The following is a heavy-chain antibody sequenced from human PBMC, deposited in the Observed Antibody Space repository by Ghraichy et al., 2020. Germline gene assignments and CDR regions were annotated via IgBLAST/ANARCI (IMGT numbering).Heavy chain of an antibody. CDR2: MNPNSGNT. CDR3: ARAPLPYYYDSSGSTRNYYGMDV. J-gene: IGHJ6*04. D-gene: IGHD3-22*01. V-gene: IGHV1-8*01. Sequence: ASVKVSCKASGYTFTSYDINWVRQATGQGLEWMGWMNPNSGNTGYAQKFQGRVTMTRNTSISTAYMELSSLRSEDTAVYYCARAPLPYYYDSSGSTRNYYGMDVWSKGTTVTVSS. CDR1: GYTFTSYD.